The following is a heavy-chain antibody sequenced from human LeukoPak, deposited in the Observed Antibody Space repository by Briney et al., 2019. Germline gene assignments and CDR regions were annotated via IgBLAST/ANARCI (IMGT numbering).Heavy chain of an antibody. J-gene: IGHJ3*02. Sequence: SETLSLTCTVSGGSISSGGYYWSWIRQHPGKGLEWIGYIYYSGSTYYNPSLKGRVTISVDTSKNQFSLKLSSVTAADTAVYYCARSPLPYYYDSSGYYGAFDIWGQGTMVTVSS. CDR3: ARSPLPYYYDSSGYYGAFDI. D-gene: IGHD3-22*01. CDR2: IYYSGST. CDR1: GGSISSGGYY. V-gene: IGHV4-31*03.